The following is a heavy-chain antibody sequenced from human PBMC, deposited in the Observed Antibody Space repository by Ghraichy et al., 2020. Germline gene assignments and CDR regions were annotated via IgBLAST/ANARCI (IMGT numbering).Heavy chain of an antibody. CDR3: ARPKIAAATNCLGYFDL. Sequence: GGSLNISCKGSGYSFTNYWIGWVRQMPGKGLEWMGIIYPGDCDTRNNPSFQGQVTISTAKSISTAYLQWSSLKASDNAMYYCARPKIAAATNCLGYFDLWGRGTLVTVSS. D-gene: IGHD6-13*01. CDR2: IYPGDCDT. CDR1: GYSFTNYW. V-gene: IGHV5-51*01. J-gene: IGHJ2*01.